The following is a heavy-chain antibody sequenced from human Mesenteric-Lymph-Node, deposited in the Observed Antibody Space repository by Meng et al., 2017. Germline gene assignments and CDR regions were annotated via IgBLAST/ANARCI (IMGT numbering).Heavy chain of an antibody. V-gene: IGHV4-38-2*02. CDR2: IHHSGTT. Sequence: GSLRLSCSITGYSIGSGYYWGWIRQAPGKGLEWISSIHHSGTTYYNPSLKSRVTTSMDTSKNQFSLKLSSVTAADTAVYYCARDPKYSSSWFDAFDIWGQGTMVTVSS. CDR1: GYSIGSGYY. J-gene: IGHJ3*02. CDR3: ARDPKYSSSWFDAFDI. D-gene: IGHD6-13*01.